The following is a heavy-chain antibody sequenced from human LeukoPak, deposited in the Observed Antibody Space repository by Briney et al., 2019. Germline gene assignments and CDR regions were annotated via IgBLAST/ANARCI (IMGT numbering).Heavy chain of an antibody. Sequence: SQTLSLTCTVSGGSISSGDYYWSWIRQPPGKGLEWIGYIYYSGSTYYNPSLKSRVTISVDTSKNQFSLKLSSVTAADTAVYYCASQESDDYYYYYMDVWGKGTTVTVSS. J-gene: IGHJ6*03. D-gene: IGHD3-3*01. CDR3: ASQESDDYYYYYMDV. CDR2: IYYSGST. V-gene: IGHV4-30-4*01. CDR1: GGSISSGDYY.